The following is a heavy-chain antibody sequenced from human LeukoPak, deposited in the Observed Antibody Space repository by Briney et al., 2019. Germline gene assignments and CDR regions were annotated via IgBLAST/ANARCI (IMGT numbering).Heavy chain of an antibody. CDR1: GYTFTSYY. V-gene: IGHV1-46*01. CDR3: ARGGYCSSTSCYWPPSYYYMDV. Sequence: ASVKVSCKASGYTFTSYYMHWVRQAPGQGLEWMGIINPSGGSTSYAQKFQGRVTMTRDTSTSTVYMELSSLRSEDTAVYYCARGGYCSSTSCYWPPSYYYMDVWGKGTTVTVSS. J-gene: IGHJ6*03. CDR2: INPSGGST. D-gene: IGHD2-2*03.